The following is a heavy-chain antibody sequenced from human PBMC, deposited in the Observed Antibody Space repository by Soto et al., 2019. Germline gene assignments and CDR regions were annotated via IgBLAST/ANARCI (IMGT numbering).Heavy chain of an antibody. CDR1: GFSLTTSGVG. CDR2: IYWDDDK. CDR3: AHRILRTVFGLVTTTAIYSDF. V-gene: IGHV2-5*02. D-gene: IGHD3-3*01. Sequence: QITLNESGPTVVKPAETLTLTCTFSGFSLTTSGVGVGWIRQSPGKAPEWLALIYWDDDKRYSASLKSRLTITKDTSKNQVVLTMASVDPADTATYYCAHRILRTVFGLVTTTAIYSDFWDQGTPVVVSS. J-gene: IGHJ4*02.